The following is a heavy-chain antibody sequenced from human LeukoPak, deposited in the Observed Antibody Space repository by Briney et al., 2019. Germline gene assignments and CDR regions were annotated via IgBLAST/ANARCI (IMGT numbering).Heavy chain of an antibody. Sequence: GGSLRLSCAASGFTFSSYAMSWVRQAPGKGLEWVSAISGSGGSTYYADSVKGRFTISRDNSKNTLYLQMNSLRAEDTAVYYCAKGDGDYVWGSYRDTWLYFFDYWGQGTLVTVSS. V-gene: IGHV3-23*01. CDR3: AKGDGDYVWGSYRDTWLYFFDY. CDR1: GFTFSSYA. CDR2: ISGSGGST. J-gene: IGHJ4*02. D-gene: IGHD3-16*02.